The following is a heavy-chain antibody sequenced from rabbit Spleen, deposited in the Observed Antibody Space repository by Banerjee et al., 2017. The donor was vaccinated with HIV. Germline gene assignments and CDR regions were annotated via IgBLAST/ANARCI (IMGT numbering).Heavy chain of an antibody. CDR2: INSETDNT. Sequence: QEQVVESGGGLVKPEGSLTLTCTASGFSFNNKYILCWVRQAPGKGLEWIACINSETDNTIYATWAKGRFTISKTSSTTVTLHMTSLTAADTATYFCARDTSSSFSSYGMDLWGQGTLVTVS. V-gene: IGHV1S45*01. D-gene: IGHD1-1*01. CDR1: GFSFNNKYI. CDR3: ARDTSSSFSSYGMDL. J-gene: IGHJ6*01.